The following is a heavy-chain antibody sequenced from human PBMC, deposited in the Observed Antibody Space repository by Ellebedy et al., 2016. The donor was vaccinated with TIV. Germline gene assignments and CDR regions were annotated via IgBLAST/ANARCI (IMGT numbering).Heavy chain of an antibody. CDR1: GFTFTTYG. D-gene: IGHD3-10*01. V-gene: IGHV3-48*01. CDR3: ARDLQNYN. J-gene: IGHJ4*02. CDR2: ISNTGTPI. Sequence: GGSLRLXXAASGFTFTTYGMNWVRQAPGKGLEWVSYISNTGTPIYYADSVKGRFTISRDNAKSSLFLQMNSLRVEDTAVYYCARDLQNYNWGQGTLVTVSS.